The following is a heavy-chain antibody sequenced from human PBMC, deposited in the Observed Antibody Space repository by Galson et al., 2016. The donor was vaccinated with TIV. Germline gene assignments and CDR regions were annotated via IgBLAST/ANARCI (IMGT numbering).Heavy chain of an antibody. V-gene: IGHV3-7*01. CDR2: ITEDGSEE. Sequence: SLRLSCAGSGFPFRDYWMTWVRQAPGKGLEWVASITEDGSEERYLDSVKGRFTFSRDNAKNSLYLQMRSLRAEDTAVYYCARLGPSSVFDNWGQGALVTVSS. CDR1: GFPFRDYW. J-gene: IGHJ4*02. CDR3: ARLGPSSVFDN.